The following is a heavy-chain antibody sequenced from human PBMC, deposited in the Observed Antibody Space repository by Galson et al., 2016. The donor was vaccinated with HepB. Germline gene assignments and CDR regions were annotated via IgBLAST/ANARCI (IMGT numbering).Heavy chain of an antibody. V-gene: IGHV1-18*01. J-gene: IGHJ3*02. CDR1: GYIFTSYG. Sequence: SVKVSCKASGYIFTSYGISWVRQAPGQGLKWMGWISAYNGHTNYAQILQGRVTMTTDTSTSTAYMELSSLRSDDTAVYYCARDHPHCSGGGCYSDAFDIWGPGTMVTVSS. CDR2: ISAYNGHT. D-gene: IGHD2-15*01. CDR3: ARDHPHCSGGGCYSDAFDI.